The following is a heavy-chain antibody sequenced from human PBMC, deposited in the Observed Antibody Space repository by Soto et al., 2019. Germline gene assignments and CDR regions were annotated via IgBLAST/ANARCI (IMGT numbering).Heavy chain of an antibody. CDR2: ISYDGSIK. D-gene: IGHD3-22*01. J-gene: IGHJ6*02. V-gene: IGHV3-30-3*01. CDR1: GFTFNSYA. CDR3: ARRYYDSSGYHSGYYYGMDA. Sequence: PGGSLRLSCAASGFTFNSYAMHWVRQAPGKGLEWVAIISYDGSIKYYADSVKGRFTISRDNSKNTLYLQMSSLRIEDTAVYYCARRYYDSSGYHSGYYYGMDAWGQGTTVTVSS.